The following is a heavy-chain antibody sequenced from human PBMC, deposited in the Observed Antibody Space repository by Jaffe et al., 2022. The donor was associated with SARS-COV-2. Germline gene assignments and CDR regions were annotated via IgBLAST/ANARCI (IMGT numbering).Heavy chain of an antibody. J-gene: IGHJ4*02. CDR2: INLESVDT. V-gene: IGHV1-2*02. CDR1: GYNFTDYY. Sequence: QVQLVQSGAEVKKPGASVRVSCKASGYNFTDYYMHWIRQAPGQGLEWVGWINLESVDTRYAQMFQGRVTMTRDTSITTAYMELSGLRSDDTAVYYCARDSTPAPGLSLDFWGQGTLVTVSS. D-gene: IGHD6-13*01. CDR3: ARDSTPAPGLSLDF.